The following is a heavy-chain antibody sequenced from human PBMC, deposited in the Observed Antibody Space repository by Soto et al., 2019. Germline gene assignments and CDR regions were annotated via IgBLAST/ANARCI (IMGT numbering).Heavy chain of an antibody. CDR1: GYTFTSYY. J-gene: IGHJ3*02. CDR2: INPSGGST. CDR3: ARDHKDIVLMVYAIPPSYAFDI. V-gene: IGHV1-46*01. Sequence: RASVKVSCKASGYTFTSYYMHWVRQAPGQGLEWMGIINPSGGSTSYAQKFQGRVTMTRDTSTSTVYMELSSLRSEDTAAYYCARDHKDIVLMVYAIPPSYAFDIWGQGTMVTVSS. D-gene: IGHD2-8*01.